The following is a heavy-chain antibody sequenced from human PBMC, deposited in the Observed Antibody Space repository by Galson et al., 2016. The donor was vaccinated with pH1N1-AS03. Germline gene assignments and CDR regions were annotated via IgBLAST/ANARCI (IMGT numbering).Heavy chain of an antibody. CDR2: ITSDGSSI. CDR3: ARAMYTSGWYGMDV. Sequence: WVRQVPGKGLVWVSRITSDGSSISYADAVKGRFTTSRDNAKNTLYLQMNSLRAEDTAVYHCARAMYTSGWYGMDVWGQGTTVTVSS. J-gene: IGHJ6*02. D-gene: IGHD6-19*01. V-gene: IGHV3-74*01.